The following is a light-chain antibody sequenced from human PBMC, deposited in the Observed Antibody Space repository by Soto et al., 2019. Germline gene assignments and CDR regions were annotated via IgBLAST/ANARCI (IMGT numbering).Light chain of an antibody. CDR3: SSYTSSSPLYV. V-gene: IGLV2-14*01. J-gene: IGLJ1*01. CDR1: SSDVGGYNY. CDR2: EVS. Sequence: QSALTQPASVSGSPGQSITISCTGTSSDVGGYNYVSWYQQHPGKAPKLMIYEVSHRPSGVSNRFSGSKSGNTASLTISGLQAEDEADYYCSSYTSSSPLYVFGTGTKLTVL.